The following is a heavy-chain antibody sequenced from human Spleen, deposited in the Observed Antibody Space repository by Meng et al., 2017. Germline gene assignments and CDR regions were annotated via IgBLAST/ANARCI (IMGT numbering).Heavy chain of an antibody. V-gene: IGHV3-30-3*01. CDR2: ISYDGNNK. CDR3: GSSGSYFFPFDY. CDR1: GFTFSSHA. D-gene: IGHD1-26*01. J-gene: IGHJ4*02. Sequence: QVQLVESGGGVVQPGSPLRLSCAASGFTFSSHAMHWVRQAPGKGLEWVAVISYDGNNKFYADSVKGRFTISRDNSKNTLYLQMNSLRAEDTAVYYCGSSGSYFFPFDYWGQGTLVTVSS.